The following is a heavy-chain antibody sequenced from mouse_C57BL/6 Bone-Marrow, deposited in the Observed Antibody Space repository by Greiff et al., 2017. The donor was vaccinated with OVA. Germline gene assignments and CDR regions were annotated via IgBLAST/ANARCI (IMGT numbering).Heavy chain of an antibody. CDR1: GYAFSSYW. D-gene: IGHD2-3*01. V-gene: IGHV1-80*01. Sequence: QVQLKESGAELVKPGASVKISCKASGYAFSSYWMNWVKQRPGKGLEWIGQIYPGDGDTNYNGKFKGKATLTADKSSSTAYMQLSSLTAEDSAVYFCARYDGYYLTWFAYWGQGTLVTVSA. CDR2: IYPGDGDT. J-gene: IGHJ3*01. CDR3: ARYDGYYLTWFAY.